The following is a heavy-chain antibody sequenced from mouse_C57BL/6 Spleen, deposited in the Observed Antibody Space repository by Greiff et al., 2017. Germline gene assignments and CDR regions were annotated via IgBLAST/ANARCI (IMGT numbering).Heavy chain of an antibody. CDR2: ISYDGSN. V-gene: IGHV3-6*01. Sequence: EVKLQESGPGLVKPSQSLSLTCSVTGYSITSGYYWNWIRQFPGNKLEWMGYISYDGSNNYNPSLKNRISITRDTSKNQFFLKLNSVTTEDTATYYCARDKYYGSSHYFDYWGQGTTLTVSS. CDR1: GYSITSGYY. J-gene: IGHJ2*01. CDR3: ARDKYYGSSHYFDY. D-gene: IGHD1-1*01.